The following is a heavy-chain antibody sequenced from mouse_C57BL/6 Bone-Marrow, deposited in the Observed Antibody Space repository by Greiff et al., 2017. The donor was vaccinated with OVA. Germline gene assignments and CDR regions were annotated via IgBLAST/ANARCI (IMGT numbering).Heavy chain of an antibody. CDR3: ARRYYGSSWGFAY. Sequence: VQRVESGAELVKPGASVKMSCKASGYTFTTYPIEWMKQNHGKSLEWIGNFHPYNDDTKYNEKFKGKATLTVEKSSSTVYLELSRLTSDDSAVYYCARRYYGSSWGFAYWGQGTLVTVSA. D-gene: IGHD1-1*01. CDR1: GYTFTTYP. V-gene: IGHV1-47*01. J-gene: IGHJ3*01. CDR2: FHPYNDDT.